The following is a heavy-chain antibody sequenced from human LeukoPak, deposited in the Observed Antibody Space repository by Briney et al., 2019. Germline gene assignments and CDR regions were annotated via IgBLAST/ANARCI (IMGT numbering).Heavy chain of an antibody. Sequence: GGSLRLSCAASGFTFSNYDMHWVRQAPGKGLEWVAVISYDGSNKYYADPVKGRFAISRDNSNNTLYLQVSSLRAEDTAVYYCARRKSSSSWSTCDYWGQGTLVTVSS. J-gene: IGHJ4*02. CDR1: GFTFSNYD. V-gene: IGHV3-30*09. D-gene: IGHD6-13*01. CDR2: ISYDGSNK. CDR3: ARRKSSSSWSTCDY.